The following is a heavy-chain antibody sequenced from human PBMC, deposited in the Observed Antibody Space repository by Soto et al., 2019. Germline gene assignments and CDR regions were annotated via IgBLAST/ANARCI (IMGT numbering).Heavy chain of an antibody. D-gene: IGHD3-22*01. CDR1: GFTFSSYA. Sequence: EVQLLESGGGLVQPGGSLRLSCAASGFTFSSYAMSWVRQAPGKGLEWVSAISGSGGSTYYADSVKGRFTISRDNSKNPLYLKMNSRRAEDTAVYYGAKVSPSRRLLLGGYFDYWGQGTLVTVSS. CDR3: AKVSPSRRLLLGGYFDY. CDR2: ISGSGGST. J-gene: IGHJ4*02. V-gene: IGHV3-23*01.